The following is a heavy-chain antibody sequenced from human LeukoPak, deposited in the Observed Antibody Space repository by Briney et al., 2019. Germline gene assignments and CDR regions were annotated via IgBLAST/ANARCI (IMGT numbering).Heavy chain of an antibody. D-gene: IGHD3-10*01. J-gene: IGHJ5*02. CDR1: GFTFSSYW. Sequence: GGSLRLSCAASGFTFSSYWMSWVRQAPGKGLEWVAKIKEDGSEKYHVDSVKGRFTISRDNAKNSLYLQMNSLRAEDTAVYYCARVGLGVGSGRKASGFDPWGQGTLVTVSS. CDR3: ARVGLGVGSGRKASGFDP. CDR2: IKEDGSEK. V-gene: IGHV3-7*01.